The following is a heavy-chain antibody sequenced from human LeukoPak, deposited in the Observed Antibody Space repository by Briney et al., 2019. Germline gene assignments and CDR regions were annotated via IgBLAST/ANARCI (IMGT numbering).Heavy chain of an antibody. CDR1: GGSISSYY. CDR2: IYTSGST. V-gene: IGHV4-4*07. Sequence: SETLSLTCTVSGGSISSYYWSWIRQPAGKGLKWIGRIYTSGSTNYNPSLKSRVTMSVDTSKNQFSLKLSSVTAADTAVYYCARSMVRGVLSGMDVWGQGTTVTVSS. D-gene: IGHD3-10*01. J-gene: IGHJ6*02. CDR3: ARSMVRGVLSGMDV.